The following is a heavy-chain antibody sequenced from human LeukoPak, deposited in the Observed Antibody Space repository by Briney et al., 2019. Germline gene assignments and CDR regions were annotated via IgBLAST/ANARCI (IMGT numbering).Heavy chain of an antibody. V-gene: IGHV3-21*01. CDR1: GFTFSSYS. CDR3: AREGIVVVPAAPGGSNGMDV. J-gene: IGHJ6*04. D-gene: IGHD2-2*01. CDR2: ISRSSSYI. Sequence: GGSLRLSCAASGFTFSSYSMNWVRQAPGKGLEWVSSISRSSSYIYYADSVKGRFTISRDNAKNSLYLQMNSLRAEDTAVYYCAREGIVVVPAAPGGSNGMDVWGKGTTVTVSS.